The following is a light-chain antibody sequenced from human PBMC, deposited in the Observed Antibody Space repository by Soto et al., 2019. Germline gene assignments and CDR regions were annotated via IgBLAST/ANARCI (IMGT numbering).Light chain of an antibody. CDR1: QDINNY. CDR2: DVS. CDR3: QQYDNLFT. V-gene: IGKV1-33*01. Sequence: DIQMTQSPSSLSASVGDRVTITCQASQDINNYLNWYQQKPGKAPKLLIYDVSNLEIGVPSRFSGSGSGTDFTFTISSLQPEDIATYYCQQYDNLFTFGPGTKVHIK. J-gene: IGKJ3*01.